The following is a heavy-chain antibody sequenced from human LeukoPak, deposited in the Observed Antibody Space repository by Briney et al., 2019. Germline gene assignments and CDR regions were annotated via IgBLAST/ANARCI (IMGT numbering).Heavy chain of an antibody. CDR2: IYHSGST. J-gene: IGHJ5*02. D-gene: IGHD6-13*01. V-gene: IGHV4-38-2*02. CDR1: GYSISSGYY. Sequence: SETLSLTCTVSGYSISSGYYWGWLRQPPGKGLEWIGSIYHSGSTYYNPSLKSQVTISVDTSENQFSLKLTSVTAADTAVYYCARGYSSSWYLNWFDPWGQGTLVTVSS. CDR3: ARGYSSSWYLNWFDP.